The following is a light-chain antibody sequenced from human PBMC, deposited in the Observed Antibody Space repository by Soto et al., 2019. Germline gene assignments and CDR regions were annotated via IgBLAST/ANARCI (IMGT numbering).Light chain of an antibody. V-gene: IGKV1-5*01. J-gene: IGKJ5*01. CDR1: QTISRW. CDR2: AAS. CDR3: QQFKNYPIT. Sequence: DIQMTQSPSTLSGSVGDRVTITCLASQTISRWLAWYQQKPGAAPKLLIYAASALHSGVPSRFSGSGSGTDFTLTISSLHPEDFAVYFCQQFKNYPITFGLGTRLEI.